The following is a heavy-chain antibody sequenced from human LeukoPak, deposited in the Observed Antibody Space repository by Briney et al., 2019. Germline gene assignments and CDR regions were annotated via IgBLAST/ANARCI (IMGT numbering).Heavy chain of an antibody. D-gene: IGHD3-22*01. CDR3: ARRSTYYYDSSGYYFDY. CDR1: GGSISSSSYY. J-gene: IGHJ4*02. CDR2: IYYSGST. V-gene: IGHV4-39*01. Sequence: PSETLSLTCTVSGGSISSSSYYWGWIRQPPGKGLEWIGSIYYSGSTYYNPSLKSRVTISVDTSKNQFSLKLSSVTAADTAVYYCARRSTYYYDSSGYYFDYWGQGTLVTVSS.